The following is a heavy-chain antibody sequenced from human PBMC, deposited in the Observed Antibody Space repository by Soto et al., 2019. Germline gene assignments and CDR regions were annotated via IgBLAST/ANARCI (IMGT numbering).Heavy chain of an antibody. V-gene: IGHV3-23*01. Sequence: EVQLLESGGDLVQPGGSLRLSCAAAGFIFSSYGMSWVRQAPGKGLQWVATIHPSGGSTHYAESVRGRFTISRDNSRDTLYLQMNSLRAEDTAVYYCAKDPSTGPPDCWGQGALVTVSS. CDR2: IHPSGGST. D-gene: IGHD3-9*01. J-gene: IGHJ4*02. CDR1: GFIFSSYG. CDR3: AKDPSTGPPDC.